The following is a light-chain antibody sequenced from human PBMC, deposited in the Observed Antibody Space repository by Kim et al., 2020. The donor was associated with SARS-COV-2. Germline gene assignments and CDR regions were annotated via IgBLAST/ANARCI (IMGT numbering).Light chain of an antibody. Sequence: QSVLTQPPSASGTPGQRVTISCSGSSSNIGRNTVNWYQQFPGTAPQLLIDTDDRRPSGVSDRVSCSKSGTSASLAISALRSEDEADYYCATWDDSLDVRMFGGGT. J-gene: IGLJ3*02. CDR3: ATWDDSLDVRM. V-gene: IGLV1-44*01. CDR2: TDD. CDR1: SSNIGRNT.